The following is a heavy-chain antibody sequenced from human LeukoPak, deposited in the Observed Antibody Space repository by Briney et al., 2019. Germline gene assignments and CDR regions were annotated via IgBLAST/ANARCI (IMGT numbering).Heavy chain of an antibody. V-gene: IGHV3-30*03. J-gene: IGHJ5*02. Sequence: PGRSLRLSCAASGFIFSSYGMYWVRQAPGKGLEWVAVISYDGSNKYYADSVKGRFTISRDNSKNTLYLQMNSLRAEDTAVNYCAGSKGSGPSCSSTSCYLNRNNWFDPWGQGTLVTVSS. CDR3: AGSKGSGPSCSSTSCYLNRNNWFDP. D-gene: IGHD2-2*01. CDR1: GFIFSSYG. CDR2: ISYDGSNK.